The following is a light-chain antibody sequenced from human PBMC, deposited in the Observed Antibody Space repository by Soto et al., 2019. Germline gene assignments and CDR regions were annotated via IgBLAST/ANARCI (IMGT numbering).Light chain of an antibody. J-gene: IGLJ3*02. V-gene: IGLV1-44*01. CDR2: SNN. Sequence: QSVLPQPASASVTPGQRVTISCSGSSSNIGSNTVNGYQQLPGTAPKLLMYSNNHRPSGVPDRFSGSKSGTSASLAISGRQSGDEADYYCAAWDGRLNGWVFGGGTKLTVL. CDR1: SSNIGSNT. CDR3: AAWDGRLNGWV.